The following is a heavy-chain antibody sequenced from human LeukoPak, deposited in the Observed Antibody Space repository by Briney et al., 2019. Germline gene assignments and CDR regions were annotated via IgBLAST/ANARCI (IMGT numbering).Heavy chain of an antibody. CDR3: ARELAASSWYGMDV. Sequence: ASVKVSCKASGYTFTSYGISWVRQAPGQGLEWMGWISAYNGNTNYAQKLQGRVTMTTDTSTSTAYMELRSLRADDTAVYDCARELAASSWYGMDVWGQGTTVTVSS. CDR2: ISAYNGNT. V-gene: IGHV1-18*01. CDR1: GYTFTSYG. J-gene: IGHJ6*02. D-gene: IGHD2-15*01.